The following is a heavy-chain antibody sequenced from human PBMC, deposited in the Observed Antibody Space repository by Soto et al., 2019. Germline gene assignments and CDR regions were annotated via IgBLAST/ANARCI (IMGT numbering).Heavy chain of an antibody. J-gene: IGHJ4*02. CDR1: GYTFTSYG. V-gene: IGHV1-18*01. D-gene: IGHD3-10*01. CDR3: ANNMAQGDYDDY. CDR2: TSAKNDDT. Sequence: QVQLVQSGAEVKKPGASVKVSCKASGYTFTSYGITWVRQAPGQGLEWMGWTSAKNDDTRYAQKFQGRVTLTTDTSKTTAYMELRSLRADDTAIYYCANNMAQGDYDDYWGQGTLVTVSS.